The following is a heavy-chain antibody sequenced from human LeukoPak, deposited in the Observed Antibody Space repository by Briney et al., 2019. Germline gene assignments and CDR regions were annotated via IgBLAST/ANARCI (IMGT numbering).Heavy chain of an antibody. CDR1: GFTFSSYS. CDR2: ISYDGSNK. D-gene: IGHD4-17*01. J-gene: IGHJ4*02. V-gene: IGHV3-30*03. CDR3: ASLTTVTRRDY. Sequence: GGSLRLSCAASGFTFSSYSMNWVRQAPGKGLEWVAVISYDGSNKYYADSVKGRFTISRDNSKNTLYPQMNSLRAEDTAVYYCASLTTVTRRDYWGQGTLVTVSS.